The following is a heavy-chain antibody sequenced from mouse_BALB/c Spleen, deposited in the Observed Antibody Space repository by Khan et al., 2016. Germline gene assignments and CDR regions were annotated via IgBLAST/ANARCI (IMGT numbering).Heavy chain of an antibody. CDR3: ARSGYGYDY. CDR1: GYAFSIYW. Sequence: QVQLKQSGAELVRPGSSVKISCKASGYAFSIYWMNWVKQRPGQGLEWIGQIYPGDGDTDYNGKFKDKATLTADKSSSTAYMQLSSLTSEGATVYFCARSGYGYDYWGQGTTLTVSS. J-gene: IGHJ2*01. CDR2: IYPGDGDT. V-gene: IGHV1-80*01. D-gene: IGHD2-2*01.